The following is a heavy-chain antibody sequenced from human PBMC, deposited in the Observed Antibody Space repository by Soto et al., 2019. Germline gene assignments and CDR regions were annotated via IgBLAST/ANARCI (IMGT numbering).Heavy chain of an antibody. Sequence: PGESLKISCKGSGYSFTGYWISWVRQMPGKGLEWMGRIDPSDSYTNYSPSFQGHVTISADKSISTAYLQWSSLKASDTAMYYCARQGNSGYRDPLGMDVWGQGTTVTVSS. V-gene: IGHV5-10-1*01. CDR1: GYSFTGYW. J-gene: IGHJ6*02. D-gene: IGHD5-12*01. CDR3: ARQGNSGYRDPLGMDV. CDR2: IDPSDSYT.